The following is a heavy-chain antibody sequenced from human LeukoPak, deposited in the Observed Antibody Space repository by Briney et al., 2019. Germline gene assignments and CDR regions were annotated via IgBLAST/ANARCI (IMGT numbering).Heavy chain of an antibody. D-gene: IGHD2-21*01. CDR1: GVSSSSSY. CDR2: IFYTGDS. CDR3: ARHRFASPLDS. J-gene: IGHJ4*02. V-gene: IGHV4-59*08. Sequence: SETLSLTCTVSGVSSSSSYWSWIRQPPGKGLEWIGYIFYTGDSNHNPSCKSRVSISLDTSKDQISLKLSSVTAADTAVYYCARHRFASPLDSWGQGTLVTVSS.